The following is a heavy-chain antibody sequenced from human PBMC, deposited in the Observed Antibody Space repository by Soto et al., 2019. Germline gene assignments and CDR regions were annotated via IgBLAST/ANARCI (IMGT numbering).Heavy chain of an antibody. D-gene: IGHD3-22*01. CDR3: AREMDYYRT. Sequence: QEQLVQSGAEVKKPGASVKVSCKASGYTFTDYYMHWVRQAPGQGLEWMGWINPDSGGTRYAQKFQGRVTMTRDTSVTTAYMELSRLTSDDTAVYYCAREMDYYRTWGQGTLVTVSS. CDR1: GYTFTDYY. CDR2: INPDSGGT. V-gene: IGHV1-2*02. J-gene: IGHJ5*02.